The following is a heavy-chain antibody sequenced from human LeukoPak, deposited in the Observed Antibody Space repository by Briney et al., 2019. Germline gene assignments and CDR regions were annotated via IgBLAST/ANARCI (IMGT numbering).Heavy chain of an antibody. V-gene: IGHV3-48*04. J-gene: IGHJ4*02. CDR2: ISSSRTTV. CDR1: GFTFSSYS. D-gene: IGHD6-13*01. CDR3: ARLAAAGRPY. Sequence: GGSLRLSCAASGFTFSSYSMNWVRQAPGKGLEWVSFISSSRTTVYYADSVKGRFTISRDNADNSVSLQMNSLRAEDTAVYYCARLAAAGRPYWGQGTLVTVSS.